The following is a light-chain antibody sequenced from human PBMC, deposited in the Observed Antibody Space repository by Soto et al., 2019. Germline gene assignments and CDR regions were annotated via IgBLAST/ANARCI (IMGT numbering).Light chain of an antibody. CDR1: QNLGTLY. V-gene: IGKV3-11*01. CDR2: SAS. CDR3: HQHSNWPPFT. J-gene: IGKJ4*01. Sequence: EIVLTRSPGTLSLSPGERCTLSCLASQNLGTLYLAWFQQKSGQAPRLLIYSASRRATGIPDRFTGSGSGTDFTLTISSLEPEDFAIYYCHQHSNWPPFTVGEGTKVDIK.